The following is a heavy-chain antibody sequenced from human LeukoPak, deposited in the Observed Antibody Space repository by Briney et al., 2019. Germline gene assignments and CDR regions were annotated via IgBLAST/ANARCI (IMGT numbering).Heavy chain of an antibody. V-gene: IGHV3-11*03. CDR2: ISSSSSYT. J-gene: IGHJ4*02. CDR3: ARGEYQLPGDY. Sequence: PGGSLRLSCAASGFTFSDYYMSWIRQAPGKGLEWVSYISSSSSYTNYADSVKGRFTISRDNAKNSLYLQMNSLRAEDTAVYYCARGEYQLPGDYWGQGTLVTVSS. D-gene: IGHD2-2*01. CDR1: GFTFSDYY.